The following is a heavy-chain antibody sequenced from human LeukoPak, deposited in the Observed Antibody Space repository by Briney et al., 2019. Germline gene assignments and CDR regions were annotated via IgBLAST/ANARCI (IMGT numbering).Heavy chain of an antibody. CDR3: TSFEY. CDR1: GFTFSSYA. CDR2: ISYDGSNK. Sequence: PGGSLRLSCAASGFTFSSYAMHWVRQAPGKGLEWVAVISYDGSNKYYADSVKGRFTISRDNSKNTLYLQMNSLRAEDTAVYYCTSFEYWGQGTLVTVSS. V-gene: IGHV3-30*04. J-gene: IGHJ4*02.